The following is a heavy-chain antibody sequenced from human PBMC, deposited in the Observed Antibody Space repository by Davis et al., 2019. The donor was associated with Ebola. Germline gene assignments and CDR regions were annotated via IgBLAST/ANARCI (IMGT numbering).Heavy chain of an antibody. CDR1: VITFSSSA. Sequence: GESLKISCADSVITFSSSAMNWVRQAPGMGLEWVSTISGSGGSTYYGESVKGRFTISRDNSKNTLYLQMNSLRVDDTAVYYCARDLWFGELSDCWGQGTLVTVSS. D-gene: IGHD3-10*01. V-gene: IGHV3-23*01. CDR3: ARDLWFGELSDC. CDR2: ISGSGGST. J-gene: IGHJ4*02.